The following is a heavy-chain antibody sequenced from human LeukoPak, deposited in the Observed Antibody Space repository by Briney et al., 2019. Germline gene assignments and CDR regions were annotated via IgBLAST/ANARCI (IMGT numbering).Heavy chain of an antibody. CDR1: AFTFSSYD. Sequence: GGSLRLSCAASAFTFSSYDTHWVRQATGKGLEWVSAIGTAGDTYYPGSVKGRFTISRENAKNSLYLQMNSLRAGDTAVYYCARGRLNSSWDLVPPDFDYWGQGTLVTVSS. CDR3: ARGRLNSSWDLVPPDFDY. J-gene: IGHJ4*02. V-gene: IGHV3-13*01. D-gene: IGHD6-13*01. CDR2: IGTAGDT.